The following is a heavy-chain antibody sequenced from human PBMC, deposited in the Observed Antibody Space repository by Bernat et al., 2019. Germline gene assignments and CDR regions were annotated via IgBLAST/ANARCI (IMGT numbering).Heavy chain of an antibody. V-gene: IGHV3-30*18. Sequence: QVHLVESGGGVVQPGGSLRLSCVASGFTFCYYGMHWVRQAPGKGLEWVAIMSYDGSTQYYADSVKGRFTISRDNSKNTLYLQMNSLRAEDTAVYYCAKDRRIAASLDYWGQGTLVTVSS. CDR2: MSYDGSTQ. CDR1: GFTFCYYG. J-gene: IGHJ4*02. CDR3: AKDRRIAASLDY. D-gene: IGHD6-25*01.